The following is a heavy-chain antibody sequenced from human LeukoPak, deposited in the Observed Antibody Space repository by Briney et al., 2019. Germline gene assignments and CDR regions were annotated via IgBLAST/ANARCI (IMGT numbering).Heavy chain of an antibody. CDR2: IYYSGST. J-gene: IGHJ6*04. Sequence: PSETLSLTCTVSGGSISSGGYYWSWIRQHPGKGLEWIGYIYYSGSTYYNPSLKSRVTISVDTSKNQFSLKLSSVTAADTAVYYCARSGRYYGSGSYPYYYHYGMDVWGKGTTVTVSS. V-gene: IGHV4-31*03. CDR3: ARSGRYYGSGSYPYYYHYGMDV. D-gene: IGHD3-10*01. CDR1: GGSISSGGYY.